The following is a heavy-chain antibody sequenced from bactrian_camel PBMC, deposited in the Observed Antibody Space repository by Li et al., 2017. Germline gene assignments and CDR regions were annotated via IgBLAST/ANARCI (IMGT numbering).Heavy chain of an antibody. J-gene: IGHJ4*01. CDR3: AAARFKTYYNDYAANPERYNF. CDR1: KYSAAIKC. Sequence: HVQLVESGGGAVQAGGSLRLSCTAPKYSAAIKCMGWFRQAPGKEREGVATIPTGGSNTYYADSVKGRFTISQDNAKNTVYLQMNSLQPEDTAVYYCAAARFKTYYNDYAANPERYNFWGQGTQVTVS. D-gene: IGHD4*01. CDR2: IPTGGSNT. V-gene: IGHV3S61*01.